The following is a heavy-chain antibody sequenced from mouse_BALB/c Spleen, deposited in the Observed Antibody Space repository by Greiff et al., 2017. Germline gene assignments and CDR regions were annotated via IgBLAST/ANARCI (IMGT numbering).Heavy chain of an antibody. CDR1: GYTFTSYW. CDR3: AGYGRSYTWFAY. D-gene: IGHD1-1*01. CDR2: INPSTGYT. Sequence: VQLVESGAELAKPGASVKMSCKASGYTFTSYWMHWVQQRPGQGLEWIGYINPSTGYTEYNQKFKDKATLTADKSSSTAYMQLSSLTSEDSAVYYCAGYGRSYTWFAYWGQGTLVTVSA. V-gene: IGHV1-7*01. J-gene: IGHJ3*01.